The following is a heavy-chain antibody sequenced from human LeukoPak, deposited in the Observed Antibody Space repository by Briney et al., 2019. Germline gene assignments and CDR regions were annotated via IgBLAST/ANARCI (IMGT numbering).Heavy chain of an antibody. V-gene: IGHV1-8*01. Sequence: GASVKVSCKATGYTFTSYDINWVLQATGQGLEWMGWMNPNSGNTGYAQKFQGRVTMTRNTSISTAYMELSSLRSEDTAVYYCARRGNILTGYHLPGYWGQGTLVTVSS. CDR2: MNPNSGNT. D-gene: IGHD3-9*01. CDR1: GYTFTSYD. CDR3: ARRGNILTGYHLPGY. J-gene: IGHJ4*02.